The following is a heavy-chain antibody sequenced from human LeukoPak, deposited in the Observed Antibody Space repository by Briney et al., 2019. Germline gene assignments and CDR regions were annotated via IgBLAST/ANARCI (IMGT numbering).Heavy chain of an antibody. CDR1: GFTFSSYA. CDR3: AREGSSSWYYFDY. CDR2: ISGRAGTT. J-gene: IGHJ4*02. V-gene: IGHV3-23*01. Sequence: GGSLRLSCAASGFTFSSYAMSWVRQAPGKGLEWVSAISGRAGTTHYADSVKGRFTISGDNAKNSLYLQMNSLRAEDTAVYYCAREGSSSWYYFDYWGQGTLVTVSS. D-gene: IGHD6-13*01.